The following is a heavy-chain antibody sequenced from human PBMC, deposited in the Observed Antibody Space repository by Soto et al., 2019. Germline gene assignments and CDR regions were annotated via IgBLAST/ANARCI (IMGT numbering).Heavy chain of an antibody. D-gene: IGHD3-22*01. V-gene: IGHV3-23*01. J-gene: IGHJ4*02. CDR3: AKEGRITMIVVVTFFDY. Sequence: EVQLLESGGGLVQPGGSLRLSCAASGFTFSSYAMSWVRQAPGKGLEWVSAISGSGGSTYYADSVKGRFTISRDNSKNTLYLQMNSLRAEDTAVYYCAKEGRITMIVVVTFFDYWGQGTLVTVSS. CDR2: ISGSGGST. CDR1: GFTFSSYA.